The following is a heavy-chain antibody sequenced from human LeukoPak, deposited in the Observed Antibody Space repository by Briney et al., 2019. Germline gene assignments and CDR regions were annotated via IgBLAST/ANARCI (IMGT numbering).Heavy chain of an antibody. Sequence: GESLKISCKGSGYSFTSYWIGWVRQMPGKGLEWMGIIYPGDSDTRYSPSFQGQVTISADKSISTAYLQWSSLKASDTAMYYCAGLYGSTRIAAAGPDYWGQGTLVTVSS. V-gene: IGHV5-51*01. CDR1: GYSFTSYW. D-gene: IGHD6-13*01. CDR2: IYPGDSDT. CDR3: AGLYGSTRIAAAGPDY. J-gene: IGHJ4*02.